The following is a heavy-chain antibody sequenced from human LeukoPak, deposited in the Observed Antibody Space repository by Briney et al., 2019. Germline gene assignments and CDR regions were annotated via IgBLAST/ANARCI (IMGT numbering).Heavy chain of an antibody. J-gene: IGHJ4*02. CDR2: IYYSGST. CDR3: ARSPRAYYDSSGYVHFYY. D-gene: IGHD3-22*01. Sequence: SQTLSLTCTVSGDSISSGGYYWRCNRQHPGKGREWIGDIYYSGSTYYNPSLKSRVTIPVDTSKNQFSLKLSSVTAADTAVYYCARSPRAYYDSSGYVHFYYWGQGTLVTVSS. V-gene: IGHV4-31*03. CDR1: GDSISSGGYY.